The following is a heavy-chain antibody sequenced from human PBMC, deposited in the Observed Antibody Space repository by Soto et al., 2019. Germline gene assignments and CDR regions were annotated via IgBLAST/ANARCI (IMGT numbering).Heavy chain of an antibody. CDR3: ARASNKRGYSYGPDY. V-gene: IGHV4-39*07. Sequence: PSETLSLTCTVPGGSISSSSYYWGWIRQPPGKGLECIGSIYYSGSTYYNPSLKSRVTISVDTSKNQFSLKLSSVTAADTAVYYCARASNKRGYSYGPDYWGQGTLVTVSS. J-gene: IGHJ4*02. CDR2: IYYSGST. CDR1: GGSISSSSYY. D-gene: IGHD5-18*01.